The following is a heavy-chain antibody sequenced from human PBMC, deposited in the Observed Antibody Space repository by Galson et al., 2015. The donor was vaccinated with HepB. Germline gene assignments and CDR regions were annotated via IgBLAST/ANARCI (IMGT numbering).Heavy chain of an antibody. CDR3: SRTLPGIDLDY. J-gene: IGHJ4*02. D-gene: IGHD3-3*02. CDR1: GFTFSDYY. Sequence: LRLSCAASGFTFSDYYMEWVRQAPGKGLEWVGRVRHKARRYTTDYVASVEGRFPISRDDSKNSLYLQMDSLKTEDTAVYYCSRTLPGIDLDYWGQGTLVTVSS. CDR2: VRHKARRYTT. V-gene: IGHV3-72*01.